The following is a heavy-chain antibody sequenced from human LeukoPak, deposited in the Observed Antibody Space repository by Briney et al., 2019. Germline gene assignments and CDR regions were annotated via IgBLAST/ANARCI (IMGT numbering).Heavy chain of an antibody. J-gene: IGHJ5*02. CDR1: GGSISSSSYY. V-gene: IGHV4-39*01. Sequence: SETLPLTCTVSGGSISSSSYYWGWIRQPPGKGLEWIGSIYYSGSTYYNPSFKSRVTISVDTSKNQFSLKLSSVTAADTAVYYCARHLPDRLGNWFDPWGQGTLVTVSS. CDR2: IYYSGST. CDR3: ARHLPDRLGNWFDP. D-gene: IGHD3-16*01.